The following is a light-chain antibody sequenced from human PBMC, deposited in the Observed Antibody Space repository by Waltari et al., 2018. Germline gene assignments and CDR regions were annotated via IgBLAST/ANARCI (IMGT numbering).Light chain of an antibody. CDR3: QQCYTTPFT. J-gene: IGKJ3*01. V-gene: IGKV4-1*01. CDR2: WAS. CDR1: QSVLYWSNNKNY. Sequence: DIVMTQSPDSLALSVGERASINCKSSQSVLYWSNNKNYLAWYQQKPGQPPKLLIYWASTRDSGVPDRFSGSGSGSDFTLTISSLQAEDVAVYYCQQCYTTPFTFGPGTKVAIK.